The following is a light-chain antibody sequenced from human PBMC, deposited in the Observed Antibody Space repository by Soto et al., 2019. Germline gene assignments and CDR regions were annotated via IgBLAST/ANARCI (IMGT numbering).Light chain of an antibody. Sequence: QAVVTQEPSFSVSPGGTVTLTGALSSGSGSTNNYPSWCQQTPGQPPRTLIFRTNARASGVPDRFSGSILGSKAALTITGAQADDESDYYCVLYMGRGIWVFGGGTKLTVL. CDR1: SGSGSTNNY. V-gene: IGLV8-61*01. CDR3: VLYMGRGIWV. J-gene: IGLJ3*02. CDR2: RTN.